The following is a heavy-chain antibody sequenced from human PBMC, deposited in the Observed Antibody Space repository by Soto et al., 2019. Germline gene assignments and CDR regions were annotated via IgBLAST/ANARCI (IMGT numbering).Heavy chain of an antibody. J-gene: IGHJ3*01. CDR2: IIPIPDIT. CDR1: GGTFSTYI. Sequence: QVQLVQSGAEVKKPGSSVKVSCKAPGGTFSTYIISWVRQAPGQGLEWMGRIIPIPDITDTAQKSQGRVTLSADNSPSTAYMELRSLRSEDTAVYYCARDRITTRGDACDLLGQGTMVTVSS. D-gene: IGHD3-3*01. V-gene: IGHV1-69*08. CDR3: ARDRITTRGDACDL.